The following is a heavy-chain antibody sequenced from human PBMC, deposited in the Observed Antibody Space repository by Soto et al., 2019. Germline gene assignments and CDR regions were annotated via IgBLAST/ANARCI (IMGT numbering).Heavy chain of an antibody. D-gene: IGHD1-1*01. V-gene: IGHV1-8*01. CDR3: VRGADNWNDGYWFDP. CDR2: MNPNNGNT. J-gene: IGHJ5*02. Sequence: QVQLVQSGAEVKKPGASVKVSCKASGYTFTSYDINWVRQATGQGLEWMGRMNPNNGNTAYAQKFQGRVTMTRTTSISTAYMELSSLRSEDTAVYYCVRGADNWNDGYWFDPWGQGTLVTVSS. CDR1: GYTFTSYD.